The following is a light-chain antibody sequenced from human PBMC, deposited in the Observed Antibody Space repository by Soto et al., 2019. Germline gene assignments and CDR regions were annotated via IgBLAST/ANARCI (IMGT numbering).Light chain of an antibody. CDR3: MRALQSPPG. CDR2: LGS. Sequence: DIVMTQSPLSLPVTPGEPASISCRSSQSLLHSNGYNYLDWYLQKPGQSPQLLIYLGSNRASGVPDRFSGSGSGKDFTLKLSRVEAEDVGVYYCMRALQSPPGFGQGTKLEIK. CDR1: QSLLHSNGYNY. J-gene: IGKJ2*03. V-gene: IGKV2-28*01.